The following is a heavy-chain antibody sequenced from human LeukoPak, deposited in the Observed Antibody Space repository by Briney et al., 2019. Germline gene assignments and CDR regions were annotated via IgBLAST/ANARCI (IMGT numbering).Heavy chain of an antibody. V-gene: IGHV4-39*07. CDR3: ARDLSDYYDSSGYFKYYFDY. Sequence: SETLSLTCTVSGGSISSSSYYWGWIRQPPGKGLEWIGSIYYSGSTYYNPSLKSRVTISVDTSKNQFSLKLSSVTAADTAVYYCARDLSDYYDSSGYFKYYFDYWGQGTLVTVSS. J-gene: IGHJ4*02. CDR2: IYYSGST. CDR1: GGSISSSSYY. D-gene: IGHD3-22*01.